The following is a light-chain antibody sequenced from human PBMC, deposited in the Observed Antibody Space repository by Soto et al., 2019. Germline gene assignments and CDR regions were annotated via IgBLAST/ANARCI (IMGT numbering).Light chain of an antibody. CDR1: STDVGAYNF. CDR2: AVS. V-gene: IGLV2-8*01. CDR3: SSYVGNKKLV. Sequence: QSALTQPPSASGSPGQSVTISCTGTSTDVGAYNFVSWYQQHPGKAPKLMIYAVSKRPSGVPDRFSGSKSGNTASLTVSGLQADDEADYYCSSYVGNKKLVFGGGTKLTVL. J-gene: IGLJ2*01.